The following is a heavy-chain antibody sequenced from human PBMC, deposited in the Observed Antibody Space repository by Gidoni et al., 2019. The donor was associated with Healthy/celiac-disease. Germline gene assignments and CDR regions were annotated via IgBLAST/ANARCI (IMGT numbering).Heavy chain of an antibody. CDR3: ARGVPGGSDYVGNLVDY. Sequence: QVQPVQSGAEVKKPGSSVKVSCKASGVTFSCYAISWVRQAPGQGLEWRGGIIPIFGTANYAQKFQGRVTITADESTSTAYMELSSLGSEDTAVYYCARGVPGGSDYVGNLVDYWGQGTLVTVSS. V-gene: IGHV1-69*01. D-gene: IGHD4-17*01. CDR1: GVTFSCYA. CDR2: IIPIFGTA. J-gene: IGHJ4*02.